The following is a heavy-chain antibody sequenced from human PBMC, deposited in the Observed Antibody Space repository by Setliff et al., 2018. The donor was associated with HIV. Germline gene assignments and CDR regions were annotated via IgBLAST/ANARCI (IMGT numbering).Heavy chain of an antibody. CDR2: IYYSGST. V-gene: IGHV4-59*01. D-gene: IGHD4-17*01. J-gene: IGHJ4*02. CDR1: GGSISSYL. CDR3: ARIYDYGSYYFDY. Sequence: SETLSLTCTVSGGSISSYLWSWVRQPPGKGLEWIGYIYYSGSTNYNPSLKSRVTMSVDTFKNQFSLKLSSVTAADTAVYYCARIYDYGSYYFDYWGQGTLVTVS.